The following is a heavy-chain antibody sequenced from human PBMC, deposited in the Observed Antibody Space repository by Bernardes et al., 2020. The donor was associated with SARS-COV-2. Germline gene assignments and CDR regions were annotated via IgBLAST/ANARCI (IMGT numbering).Heavy chain of an antibody. CDR2: IYSSGST. Sequence: SETLSLTCTVSGGSISGYYWSWIRQPPGKGLEWIGSIYSSGSTNYKSSLKSRVTMSIDTSKNQFSLKLNSVSAADTAVYYCAANSGGGSFDYWGQGTLVTVSS. J-gene: IGHJ4*02. CDR1: GGSISGYY. D-gene: IGHD2-15*01. V-gene: IGHV4-59*12. CDR3: AANSGGGSFDY.